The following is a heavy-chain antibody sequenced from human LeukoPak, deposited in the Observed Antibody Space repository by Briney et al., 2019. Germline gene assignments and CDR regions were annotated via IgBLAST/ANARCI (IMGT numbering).Heavy chain of an antibody. V-gene: IGHV3-23*01. CDR3: ARGRNFYGYFDY. CDR1: GFTFSSSA. Sequence: AGGSLRLSCAASGFTFSSSAMSWVRQAPGKGLEWVSAISNNGGYTYYADSVQGRFTISRDNSKNTLYLQMNSLRAEDTAVYYCARGRNFYGYFDYWGQGTLVTVSS. CDR2: ISNNGGYT. D-gene: IGHD3-10*01. J-gene: IGHJ4*02.